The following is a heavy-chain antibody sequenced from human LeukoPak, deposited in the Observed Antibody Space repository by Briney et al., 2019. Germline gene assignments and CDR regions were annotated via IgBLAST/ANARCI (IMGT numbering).Heavy chain of an antibody. D-gene: IGHD6-13*01. V-gene: IGHV3-30*18. CDR1: GFTFNNYG. CDR2: ISDDGRHK. Sequence: GRSLRLSCAASGFTFNNYGIHYVRQAPGKGLEWVAVISDDGRHKNYADSVKGRFTISRDNSNNTLYPQMNSLRAEDTGVYYCAKDRETTASGTFDYWGQGTLVTVSS. CDR3: AKDRETTASGTFDY. J-gene: IGHJ4*02.